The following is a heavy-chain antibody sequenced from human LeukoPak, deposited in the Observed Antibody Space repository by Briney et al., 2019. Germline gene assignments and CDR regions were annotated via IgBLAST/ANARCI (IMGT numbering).Heavy chain of an antibody. D-gene: IGHD3-10*01. CDR3: ARDQGSGSYPHLLYYYYYGMDV. V-gene: IGHV3-74*01. J-gene: IGHJ6*02. Sequence: PGGSLRLSCAASGFTFTNYWMHWVRQAPGKGLEWVSHVDTSGSATTYADSVKGRFTFSRDNAKNTLYLQMNSLRADDTAVYYCARDQGSGSYPHLLYYYYYGMDVWGQGTTVTVSS. CDR2: VDTSGSAT. CDR1: GFTFTNYW.